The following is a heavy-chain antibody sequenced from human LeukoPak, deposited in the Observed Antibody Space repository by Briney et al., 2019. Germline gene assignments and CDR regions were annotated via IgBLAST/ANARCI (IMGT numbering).Heavy chain of an antibody. CDR2: INHSGSN. J-gene: IGHJ4*02. D-gene: IGHD6-19*01. CDR3: ARPVSGSSGWYYNY. Sequence: SETLSLTCAVYGGSFSGYYWSWIRQAPGKGLEWVGEINHSGSNKYNPSLKRGGTISVDTYKKKFSLKLGSVAAADTAVYYCARPVSGSSGWYYNYWGQGTLVTVSS. CDR1: GGSFSGYY. V-gene: IGHV4-34*01.